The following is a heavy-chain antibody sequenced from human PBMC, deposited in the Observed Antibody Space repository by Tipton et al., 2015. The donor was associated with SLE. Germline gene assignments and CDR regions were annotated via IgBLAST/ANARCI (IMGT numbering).Heavy chain of an antibody. D-gene: IGHD2-15*01. CDR1: GGSISSHY. CDR2: ISYSGTT. Sequence: TLSLTCTVSGGSISSHYWSWIRQPPGTGLEWIGHISYSGTTNYNPSLKSRVTISVDTSKNQFSLKLNSVTAADTALYFCARGDFAVVDYWGQGTLVTVSS. J-gene: IGHJ4*02. CDR3: ARGDFAVVDY. V-gene: IGHV4-59*11.